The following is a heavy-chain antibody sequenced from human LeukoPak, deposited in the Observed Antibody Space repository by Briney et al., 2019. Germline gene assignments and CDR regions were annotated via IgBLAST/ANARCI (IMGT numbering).Heavy chain of an antibody. CDR3: ARDLRGWDQSYYFDY. V-gene: IGHV3-21*01. J-gene: IGHJ4*02. CDR1: GFTFSSYS. Sequence: PGGSLRLSCAASGFTFSSYSMNWVRQAPGKGLEWVSSISSSSSYIYYADSVKGRFTISRDNAKNSLYLQMNSLRAEDTAVYYCARDLRGWDQSYYFDYWGQGTLVTVSS. D-gene: IGHD6-19*01. CDR2: ISSSSSYI.